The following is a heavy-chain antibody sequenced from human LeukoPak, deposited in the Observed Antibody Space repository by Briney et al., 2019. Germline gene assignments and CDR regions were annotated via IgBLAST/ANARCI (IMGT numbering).Heavy chain of an antibody. CDR1: GGSISSYD. J-gene: IGHJ2*01. Sequence: SETLSLTCTVSGGSISSYDWSWFRQTPGKGPEWIGYIYYSGSTKYNPSLKSRVTISVDRSKNQFSLKLNSVTAADTAVYYCARYWGVQLWPHWYFDLWGRGSLGTVSS. V-gene: IGHV4-59*01. CDR2: IYYSGST. CDR3: ARYWGVQLWPHWYFDL. D-gene: IGHD5-18*01.